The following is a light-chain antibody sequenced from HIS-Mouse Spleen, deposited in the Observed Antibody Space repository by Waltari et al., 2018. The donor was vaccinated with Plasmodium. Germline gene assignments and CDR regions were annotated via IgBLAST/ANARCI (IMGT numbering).Light chain of an antibody. Sequence: SYELTQPPAVSVSPGQTARNTCSGDAWPKKYEYWYQQKPGQAPVLVIANDSERPSGIPERVSGSSSGTTVTLTISGVQAEDEADYYCQSADSSGTYVVFGGGTKLTVL. J-gene: IGLJ2*01. CDR3: QSADSSGTYVV. CDR1: AWPKKY. CDR2: NDS. V-gene: IGLV3-25*03.